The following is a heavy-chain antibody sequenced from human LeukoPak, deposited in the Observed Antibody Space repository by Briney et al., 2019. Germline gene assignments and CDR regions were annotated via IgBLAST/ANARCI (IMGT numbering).Heavy chain of an antibody. CDR3: ARAHNYGAFDI. CDR1: GGSISSGGYS. D-gene: IGHD3-16*01. Sequence: PSETLSLTCAVSGGSISSGGYSWSWIGQPPGKGLEWIGYIYHSGSTYYNPSLKSRVTISVDRSKNQFSLKLSSVTAADTAVYYCARAHNYGAFDIWGQGTMVTVSS. J-gene: IGHJ3*02. V-gene: IGHV4-30-2*01. CDR2: IYHSGST.